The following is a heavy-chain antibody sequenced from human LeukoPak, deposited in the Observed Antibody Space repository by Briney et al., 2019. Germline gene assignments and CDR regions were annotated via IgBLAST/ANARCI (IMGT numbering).Heavy chain of an antibody. Sequence: SETLSLTCTVSGGSISSGNYYWGWIRQPPGKGLEWIGTIYFSGSTYYNPSLKSRVSISVDTSKNQFSLKLSSVTAADTALYYCARHHSGSSLFDSWGQGTLVTVSS. J-gene: IGHJ4*02. V-gene: IGHV4-39*01. CDR2: IYFSGST. D-gene: IGHD1-26*01. CDR3: ARHHSGSSLFDS. CDR1: GGSISSGNYY.